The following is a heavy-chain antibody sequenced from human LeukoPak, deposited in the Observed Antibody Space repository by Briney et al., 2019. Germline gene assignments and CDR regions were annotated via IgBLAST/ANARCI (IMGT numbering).Heavy chain of an antibody. CDR1: GGSISSYY. Sequence: SETLSLTCTVSGGSISSYYWSWIRQPPGKGLEWIGYIYYSGSTNYNPTLKSRVTISVDTSKNQFSLKLSSVTAADTAVYYCARGDPYLPLGYRGQGTLVTVSS. J-gene: IGHJ4*02. CDR2: IYYSGST. CDR3: ARGDPYLPLGY. V-gene: IGHV4-59*01.